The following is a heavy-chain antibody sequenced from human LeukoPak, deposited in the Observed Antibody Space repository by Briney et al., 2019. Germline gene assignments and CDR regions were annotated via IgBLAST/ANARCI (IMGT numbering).Heavy chain of an antibody. J-gene: IGHJ4*02. CDR2: IYTSGST. D-gene: IGHD5-12*01. V-gene: IGHV4-4*07. CDR3: ARTLSGRSATRFDY. CDR1: GGSISSYY. Sequence: SETLSLTCTVSGGSISSYYWSWIRQPAGKGLEWIGRIYTSGSTNYNPSLKSRVTISVDTSKNQFSLKLSSVTAADTAVYYCARTLSGRSATRFDYWGQGTLVTVSS.